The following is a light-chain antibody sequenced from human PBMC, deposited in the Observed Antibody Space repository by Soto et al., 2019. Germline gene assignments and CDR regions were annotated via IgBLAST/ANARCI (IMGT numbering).Light chain of an antibody. CDR2: AAS. Sequence: IQLTQSPSSLSASVGDRGTITCRASQDIAIYLAWYQQKPGEAPKLLIYAASTLYGGVPSRFSGSGSGTEFTLTISSLQPDDFATYYYQHYNSYSEAFGQGTKVDIK. CDR3: QHYNSYSEA. CDR1: QDIAIY. J-gene: IGKJ1*01. V-gene: IGKV1-9*01.